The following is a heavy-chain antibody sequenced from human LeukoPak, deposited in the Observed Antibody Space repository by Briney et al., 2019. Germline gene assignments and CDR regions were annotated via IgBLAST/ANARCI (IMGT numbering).Heavy chain of an antibody. Sequence: GASVKVSCKASGYTFTGYYMHWVRQAPGQGLEWMGRINPNGGGTNYAQKFQGRVTMTRDTSISTAYMELSRLRSDDTAVYYCARVSIAAAGTISGYYYYMDVWGKGTTVTVSS. D-gene: IGHD6-13*01. J-gene: IGHJ6*03. CDR1: GYTFTGYY. V-gene: IGHV1-2*06. CDR3: ARVSIAAAGTISGYYYYMDV. CDR2: INPNGGGT.